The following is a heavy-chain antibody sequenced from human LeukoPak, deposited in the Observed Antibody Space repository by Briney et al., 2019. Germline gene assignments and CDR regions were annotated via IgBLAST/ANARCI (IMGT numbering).Heavy chain of an antibody. D-gene: IGHD1-14*01. CDR1: GFTFSSYA. Sequence: PGGSLRLSCAASGFTFSSYAMSWVRQAPGKGLEWVSAISGSGGSTYYADSVKGRFTISRDNSKNTLYLQMNSLRAEDTAVYYCAKQPAELYYYYMDVWGKGTTVTVSS. J-gene: IGHJ6*03. CDR3: AKQPAELYYYYMDV. V-gene: IGHV3-23*01. CDR2: ISGSGGST.